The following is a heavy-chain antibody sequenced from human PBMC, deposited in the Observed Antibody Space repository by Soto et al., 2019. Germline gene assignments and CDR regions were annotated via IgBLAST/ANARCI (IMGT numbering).Heavy chain of an antibody. CDR2: ISSSGSTI. CDR3: ASCFDATGYFYFTY. CDR1: GFTFSSYE. V-gene: IGHV3-48*03. Sequence: PGGSLRLSCAASGFTFSSYEMNWVRQAPGKGLEWIAYISSSGSTIYYADSVKGRFTISRDNAKKSLYLQMNSLGAEDTAVYYCASCFDATGYFYFTYWGQGTTVTVSS. J-gene: IGHJ4*02. D-gene: IGHD3-9*01.